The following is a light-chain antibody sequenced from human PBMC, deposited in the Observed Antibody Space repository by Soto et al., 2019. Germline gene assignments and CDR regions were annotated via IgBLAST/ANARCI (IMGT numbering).Light chain of an antibody. J-gene: IGKJ4*01. CDR3: QQYSSYSGT. Sequence: DIQMTQSPSTLSASVGDRVTITCRASQSVSRWVAWYQQRLGNAPKLLIYDASNLESGVPSRFSGSGSGTEFTLTISSLQPDDFATYYCQQYSSYSGTFGGGTKVE. V-gene: IGKV1-5*01. CDR2: DAS. CDR1: QSVSRW.